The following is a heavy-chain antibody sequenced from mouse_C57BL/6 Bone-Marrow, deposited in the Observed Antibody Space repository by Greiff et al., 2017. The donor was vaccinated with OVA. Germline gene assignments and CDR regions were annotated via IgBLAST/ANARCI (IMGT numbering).Heavy chain of an antibody. CDR3: ASRAY. V-gene: IGHV1-69*01. CDR2: IDPSDSYT. Sequence: QVQLQQPGAELVKPGASVKLSCKASGYTFTSYWMHWVKQRPGQGLEWIGEIDPSDSYTNYNQKFKGKSTLTVDKSSSTAYMQLSSLTSEYSSVSYCASRAYWGQGTLATVSA. J-gene: IGHJ3*01. CDR1: GYTFTSYW.